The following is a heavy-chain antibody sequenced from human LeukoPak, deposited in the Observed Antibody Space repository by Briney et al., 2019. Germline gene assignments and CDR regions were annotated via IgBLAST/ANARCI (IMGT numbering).Heavy chain of an antibody. CDR2: VKQDGTEK. V-gene: IGHV3-7*01. D-gene: IGHD6-13*01. J-gene: IGHJ4*02. Sequence: GGALRLSCEASGFTFRDYWMTWVRQAPGKGLEWVANVKQDGTEKFYVDSVTGRFTISRDNGKNSLYLQMNSLRVEDTAIYYCARAGGTSWADYWGQGNLVTVSS. CDR3: ARAGGTSWADY. CDR1: GFTFRDYW.